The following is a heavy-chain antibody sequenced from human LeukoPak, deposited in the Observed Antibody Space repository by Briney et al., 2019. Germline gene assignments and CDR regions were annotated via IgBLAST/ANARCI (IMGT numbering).Heavy chain of an antibody. CDR2: ISSSSSYI. J-gene: IGHJ3*02. Sequence: PGGSLRLSCAASGFTFSSYSMNWVRQAPGKGLEWVSSISSSSSYIYYADSVKGRFTISRDNAKNTLYLQMNSLRAEDTAVYYCAKDSTPGCSGGSCYPGNAFDIWGQGTMVTVSS. V-gene: IGHV3-21*01. CDR3: AKDSTPGCSGGSCYPGNAFDI. CDR1: GFTFSSYS. D-gene: IGHD2-15*01.